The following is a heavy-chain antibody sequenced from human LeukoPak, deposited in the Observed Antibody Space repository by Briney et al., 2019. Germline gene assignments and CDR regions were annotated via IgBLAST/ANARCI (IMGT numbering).Heavy chain of an antibody. Sequence: ASVKVSCKASGYTFTGYYMHWVRQAPGQGLEWMGWINPNSGGTNYAQKLQGRVTMTTDTSTSTAYMDLRSLRSDDTAVYYCARDLGDSSSLTFFDYWGQGSLVTVSS. J-gene: IGHJ4*02. CDR1: GYTFTGYY. CDR2: INPNSGGT. CDR3: ARDLGDSSSLTFFDY. D-gene: IGHD6-13*01. V-gene: IGHV1-2*02.